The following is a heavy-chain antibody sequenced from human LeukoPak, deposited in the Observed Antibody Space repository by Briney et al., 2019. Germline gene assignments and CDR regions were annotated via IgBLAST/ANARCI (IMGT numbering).Heavy chain of an antibody. CDR3: ARAYYYGSGSYYFGY. CDR2: INAGNGNT. CDR1: GYTFTSYA. J-gene: IGHJ4*02. Sequence: GASVKVSCKASGYTFTSYAMHWVRQAPGQRLEWMGWINAGNGNTKYSQKFQGRVTITRDTSASTAYMELSSLRSEDTAVYYCARAYYYGSGSYYFGYWGQGTLVTVSS. V-gene: IGHV1-3*01. D-gene: IGHD3-10*01.